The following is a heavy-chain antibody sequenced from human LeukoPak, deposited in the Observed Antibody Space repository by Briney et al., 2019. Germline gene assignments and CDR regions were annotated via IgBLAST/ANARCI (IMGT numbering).Heavy chain of an antibody. CDR3: ARGAVATITHHY. Sequence: ASVKVSCKASGYTFTSYGISWVRQAPGQGLEWMGWISAYNGNTNYAQKLQGRVTMTRNTSISTAYMELSSLRSEDTAVYYCARGAVATITHHYWGQGTLVTVSS. V-gene: IGHV1-18*01. J-gene: IGHJ4*02. D-gene: IGHD5-12*01. CDR2: ISAYNGNT. CDR1: GYTFTSYG.